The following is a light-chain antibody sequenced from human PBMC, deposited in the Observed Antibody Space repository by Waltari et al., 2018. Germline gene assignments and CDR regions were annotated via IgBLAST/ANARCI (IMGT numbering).Light chain of an antibody. CDR3: QQYGSAPLT. J-gene: IGKJ4*01. CDR1: QTVTSNF. V-gene: IGKV3-20*01. CDR2: GAY. Sequence: EIVLTQSPGTLSLSPGDRVTLYCRASQTVTSNFLAWYQQQPGQAPRLLIHGAYSRATGVPGRISASAAGTEFTLTINGLEPEDVAVYYCQQYGSAPLTFGGGTKVESK.